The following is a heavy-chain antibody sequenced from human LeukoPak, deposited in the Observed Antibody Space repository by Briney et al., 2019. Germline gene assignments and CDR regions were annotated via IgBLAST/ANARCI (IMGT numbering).Heavy chain of an antibody. CDR2: IFTSGIT. CDR1: GGSISLYY. Sequence: NPSETLSLTCTVSGGSISLYYWNWLRQPAGRGLEWIGRIFTSGITNYNPSLKSRVTMSVEKSKSQFSLALSSVTAADTAVYYCAREISGTNYNPLGYMDVWGKGTAVTVSS. CDR3: AREISGTNYNPLGYMDV. J-gene: IGHJ6*03. V-gene: IGHV4-4*07. D-gene: IGHD3-10*01.